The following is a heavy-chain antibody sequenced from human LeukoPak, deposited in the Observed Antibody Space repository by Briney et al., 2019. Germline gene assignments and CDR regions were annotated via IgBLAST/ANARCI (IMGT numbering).Heavy chain of an antibody. Sequence: GGSLRLSCAASGFTFSLHWMHWVRQASGRGLVWVSRINSDGSSTSYADSVKGRFTISRDNAKNTLYLQMNSLRAEDTAVYYCKSGIVATIGDYWGQGTLVTASS. D-gene: IGHD5-12*01. CDR2: INSDGSST. CDR1: GFTFSLHW. CDR3: KSGIVATIGDY. V-gene: IGHV3-74*01. J-gene: IGHJ4*02.